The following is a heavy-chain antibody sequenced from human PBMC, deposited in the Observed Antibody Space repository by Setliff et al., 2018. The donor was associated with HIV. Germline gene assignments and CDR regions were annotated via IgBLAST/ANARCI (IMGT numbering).Heavy chain of an antibody. D-gene: IGHD3-10*01. CDR3: AKDDADGSIDH. CDR2: ISNDGGRT. J-gene: IGHJ4*02. Sequence: PGGSLRLSCAASGFTFDDYNMHWVRQTPGKGLEWISIISNDGGRTSYADSLKGRFTISRDNSKNSLYLQMHGLRNEDTALYYCAKDDADGSIDHWGLGTLVTAPQ. V-gene: IGHV3-43*01. CDR1: GFTFDDYN.